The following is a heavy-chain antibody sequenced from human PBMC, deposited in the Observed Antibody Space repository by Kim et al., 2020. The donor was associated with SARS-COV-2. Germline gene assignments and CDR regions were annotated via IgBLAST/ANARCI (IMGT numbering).Heavy chain of an antibody. CDR3: ARIPGIAVAGIERIYYYGMDV. Sequence: SETLSLTCTVSGGSISSYYWSWIRQPPGKGLEWIGYIYYSGSTNYNPSLKSRVTISVDTSKNQFSLKLSSVTAADTAVYYCARIPGIAVAGIERIYYYGMDVWGQGTTVTVSS. V-gene: IGHV4-59*01. CDR2: IYYSGST. D-gene: IGHD6-19*01. J-gene: IGHJ6*02. CDR1: GGSISSYY.